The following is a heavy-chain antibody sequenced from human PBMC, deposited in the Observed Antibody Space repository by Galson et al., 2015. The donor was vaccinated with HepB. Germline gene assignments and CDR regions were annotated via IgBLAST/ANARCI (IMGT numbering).Heavy chain of an antibody. J-gene: IGHJ4*02. D-gene: IGHD3-22*01. Sequence: SVKVSCKASGFTFTSSAMQWVRQARGQRLEWIGWIVVGSGNTNYAQKFQERVTITRDMSTSTAYMELSSLRSEDTAVYYCAADRYYYDSSGYQDDYWGQGTLVTVSS. CDR2: IVVGSGNT. CDR3: AADRYYYDSSGYQDDY. CDR1: GFTFTSSA. V-gene: IGHV1-58*02.